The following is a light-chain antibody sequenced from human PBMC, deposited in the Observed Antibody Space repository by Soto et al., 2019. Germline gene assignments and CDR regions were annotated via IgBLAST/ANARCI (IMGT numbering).Light chain of an antibody. Sequence: DIQMTQSPSSVSASVGDTVTIACRASQYIGTWLAWYQQKPGKAPNLLIYGSSTLQSGVPSRFTGSGSGTDFTLTISSLQPDDFATYFCQQGNSFPRTFGQGTKVEV. CDR3: QQGNSFPRT. CDR2: GSS. CDR1: QYIGTW. V-gene: IGKV1-12*01. J-gene: IGKJ1*01.